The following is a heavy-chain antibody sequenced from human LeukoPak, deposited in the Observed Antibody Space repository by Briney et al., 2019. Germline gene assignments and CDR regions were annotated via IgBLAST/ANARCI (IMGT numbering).Heavy chain of an antibody. Sequence: SETLSLTCTVSGDSISINYNWGWIRQPPGKGLEWIGYIYYSGSTYYNPSLKSRVTISVDTSKNQFSLKLSSVTAADTAVYYCARETGGMVRGVISSWDEYYFDYWGQGTLVTVSS. J-gene: IGHJ4*02. V-gene: IGHV4-30-4*08. CDR2: IYYSGST. D-gene: IGHD3-10*01. CDR3: ARETGGMVRGVISSWDEYYFDY. CDR1: GDSISINYN.